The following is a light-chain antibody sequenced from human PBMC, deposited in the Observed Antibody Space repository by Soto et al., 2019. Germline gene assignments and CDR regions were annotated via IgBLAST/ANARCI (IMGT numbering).Light chain of an antibody. V-gene: IGKV1D-12*01. CDR3: QQADSFPLT. Sequence: DIQMTQSPSSVSSSTGDAATITCLASQDISTLLAWYQQKPGKAPKLLIYGASTLESGVPSRFSGRGSGTDFTLTISSLQPEDFATYFCQQADSFPLTFGGGTKVDI. CDR1: QDISTL. CDR2: GAS. J-gene: IGKJ4*01.